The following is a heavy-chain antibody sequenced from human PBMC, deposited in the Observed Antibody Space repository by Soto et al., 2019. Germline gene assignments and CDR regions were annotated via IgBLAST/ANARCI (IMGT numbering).Heavy chain of an antibody. Sequence: GGSLRLSCAASGFTFSSYAMSWVRQAPGKGLEWVSAISGSGGSTYYADSVKGRITISRDNSKNTLYLQMNSLRAEDTAVYYCAKVLGQGGYSSGWFLCDAFDLWGQGTMVTVSS. D-gene: IGHD6-19*01. CDR1: GFTFSSYA. CDR3: AKVLGQGGYSSGWFLCDAFDL. J-gene: IGHJ3*01. CDR2: ISGSGGST. V-gene: IGHV3-23*01.